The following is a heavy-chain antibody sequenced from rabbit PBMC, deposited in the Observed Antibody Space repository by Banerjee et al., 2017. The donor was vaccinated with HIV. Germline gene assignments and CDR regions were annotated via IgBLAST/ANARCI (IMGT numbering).Heavy chain of an antibody. Sequence: QEQLVESGGGLVKPEGSLTLTCTASGFSFSNKYVMCWVRQAPGKGLEWIACSNTISGDTVYATWAKGRFTISKTSSTTVTLQMTSLTAADTATYFCARRTAYTGGGCLDLWGPGTLVTVS. V-gene: IGHV1S45*01. CDR1: GFSFSNKYV. D-gene: IGHD8-1*01. CDR3: ARRTAYTGGGCLDL. CDR2: SNTISGDT. J-gene: IGHJ4*01.